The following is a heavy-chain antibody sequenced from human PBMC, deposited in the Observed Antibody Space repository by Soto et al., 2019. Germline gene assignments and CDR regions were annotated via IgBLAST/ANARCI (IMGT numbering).Heavy chain of an antibody. J-gene: IGHJ6*02. CDR3: ARGPRYYDFWSGYYYGMDV. D-gene: IGHD3-3*01. V-gene: IGHV4-30-4*01. CDR2: IYYSGST. CDR1: GGSISSGDYY. Sequence: SETLSLTCTVSGGSISSGDYYWSWIRQPPGKGLEWIGYIYYSGSTYYNPSLKSRVTISVDTSKNQFSLKLSSVTAADTAVYYCARGPRYYDFWSGYYYGMDVWGQGTTVTSP.